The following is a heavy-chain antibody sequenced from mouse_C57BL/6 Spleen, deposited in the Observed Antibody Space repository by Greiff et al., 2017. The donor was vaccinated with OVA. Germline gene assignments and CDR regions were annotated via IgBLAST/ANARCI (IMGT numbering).Heavy chain of an antibody. CDR1: GFTFSSYA. V-gene: IGHV5-4*03. CDR2: ISDGGSYT. D-gene: IGHD2-3*01. J-gene: IGHJ2*01. Sequence: DVMLVESGGGLVKPGGSLKLSCAASGFTFSSYAMSWVRQTPEKRLEWVATISDGGSYTYYPDNVKGRFTISRDNAKNNLYLQMSHLKSEDTAMYYCARGWLPDYWGQGTTLTVSS. CDR3: ARGWLPDY.